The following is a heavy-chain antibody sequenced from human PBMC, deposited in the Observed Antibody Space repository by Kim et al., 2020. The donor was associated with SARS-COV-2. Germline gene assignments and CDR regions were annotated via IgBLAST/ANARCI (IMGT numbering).Heavy chain of an antibody. J-gene: IGHJ4*02. CDR1: GGSISSGGYY. CDR3: ARMRSWSGYPCFDY. V-gene: IGHV4-31*03. D-gene: IGHD3-3*01. Sequence: SETLSLTCTVSGGSISSGGYYWSWIRQHPGKGLEWIGYIYYSGSTYYNPSLKSRVTISVDTSKNQFSLKLSSVTAADTAVYYCARMRSWSGYPCFDYWGQGALVTVSS. CDR2: IYYSGST.